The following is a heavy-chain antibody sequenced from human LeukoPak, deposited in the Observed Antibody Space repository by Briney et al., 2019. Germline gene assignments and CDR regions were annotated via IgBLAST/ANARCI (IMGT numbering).Heavy chain of an antibody. Sequence: ASVKVSCKASGYTFTNYDINWVRQATGQGLEWMGWMNPNSGNTGYAQKFQGRVTMTRNTSISTAYMELSSLRSDDTAVYDCARARGYCSSTSCYDYFYWGQGTLVTVSS. J-gene: IGHJ4*02. CDR1: GYTFTNYD. D-gene: IGHD2-2*03. V-gene: IGHV1-8*01. CDR2: MNPNSGNT. CDR3: ARARGYCSSTSCYDYFY.